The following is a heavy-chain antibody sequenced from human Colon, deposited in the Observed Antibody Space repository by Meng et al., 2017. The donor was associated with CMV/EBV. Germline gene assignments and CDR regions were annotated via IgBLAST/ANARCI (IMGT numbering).Heavy chain of an antibody. CDR3: ARDYHTNGPPPLDF. CDR2: ISSSRNST. CDR1: GFTFSNYS. J-gene: IGHJ4*02. Sequence: GGSLRLSCVVSGFTFSNYSMSWVRQAPGKGLEWVSSISSSRNSTFYSGSVKGRFTIPRDNTKKSLSLQMNNLRAEDTAVYYCARDYHTNGPPPLDFWGQGTRVTVSS. V-gene: IGHV3-21*01. D-gene: IGHD1-1*01.